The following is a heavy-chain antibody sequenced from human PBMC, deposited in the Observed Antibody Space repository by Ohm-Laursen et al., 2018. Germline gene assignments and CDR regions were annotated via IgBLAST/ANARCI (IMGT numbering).Heavy chain of an antibody. D-gene: IGHD2-2*02. CDR3: ARVREAYTNPYFDY. CDR2: IYYSGST. Sequence: SETLSLTCAVSGGSISSGNYYWSWIRQYPGKGLEWIGYIYYSGSTYYNPSLKSRATISVDTSKNQFSLKLSSVTAADTAVYYCARVREAYTNPYFDYWGQGTLVTVSS. CDR1: GGSISSGNYY. V-gene: IGHV4-31*11. J-gene: IGHJ4*02.